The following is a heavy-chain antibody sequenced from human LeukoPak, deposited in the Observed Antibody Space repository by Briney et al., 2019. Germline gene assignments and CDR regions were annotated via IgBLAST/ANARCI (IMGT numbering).Heavy chain of an antibody. CDR1: GYTFTGYY. Sequence: GASVKVSCKASGYTFTGYYMHWVRQAPGQGLEWMGWINPKSATTDYSQKFRGRVTITSDTSISTAYMELNSLTSDDTAMYYCARDRPIHMLGTDFDYWGQGTLVTVSS. V-gene: IGHV1-2*02. D-gene: IGHD2-8*01. CDR3: ARDRPIHMLGTDFDY. CDR2: INPKSATT. J-gene: IGHJ4*02.